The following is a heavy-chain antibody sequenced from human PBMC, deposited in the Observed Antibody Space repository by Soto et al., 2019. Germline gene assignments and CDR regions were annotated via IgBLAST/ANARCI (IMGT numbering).Heavy chain of an antibody. CDR3: PTEVDSSGYSHYYFDY. J-gene: IGHJ4*02. CDR1: GFTFSSDG. Sequence: QPGASLRLSCAASGFTFSSDGMHWVRQAPGKGLEWVAVISYDGSNKYYADSVKGRFTISRDNSKNTLYLQMNSLRAEDTAVYYYPTEVDSSGYSHYYFDYWGQGT. V-gene: IGHV3-30*03. CDR2: ISYDGSNK. D-gene: IGHD3-22*01.